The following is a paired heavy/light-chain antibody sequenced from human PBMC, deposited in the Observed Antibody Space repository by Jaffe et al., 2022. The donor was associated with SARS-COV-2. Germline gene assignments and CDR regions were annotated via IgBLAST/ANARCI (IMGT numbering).Light chain of an antibody. CDR2: LGS. CDR1: QSLLYSNGYNY. J-gene: IGKJ3*01. CDR3: MQALQTPFT. V-gene: IGKV2-28*01. Sequence: DIVMTQSPLSLPVIPGEPASISCRSSQSLLYSNGYNYLDWYLQKPGQSPQLLIYLGSNRASGVPDRFSGSGSGTDFTLKISRVEAEDVGVYYCMQALQTPFTFGPGTKVDIK.
Heavy chain of an antibody. CDR2: INHSGGT. D-gene: IGHD6-19*01. CDR1: GGSFSGYY. J-gene: IGHJ4*02. Sequence: QVQLQQWGAGLLKPSETLSLICAVYGGSFSGYYWTWIRQPPGKGLEWIGEINHSGGTTYNPSLKSRVSISIDTSKNQFSLKLSSVTAADTAVYYCARIRQLLRGGHDYWGPGTLVTVSS. CDR3: ARIRQLLRGGHDY. V-gene: IGHV4-34*01.